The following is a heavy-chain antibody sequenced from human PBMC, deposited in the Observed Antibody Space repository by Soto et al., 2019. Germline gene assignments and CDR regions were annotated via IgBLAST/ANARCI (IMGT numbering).Heavy chain of an antibody. CDR2: ISSSGSTI. V-gene: IGHV3-48*03. J-gene: IGHJ6*02. Sequence: GGSLRLSCAASGFTFSSYAMNWVRQAPGKGLEWVSYISSSGSTIYYADSVKGRFTISRDNAKNSLYLQMNSLRAEDTAVYYCARETPAPSDYYYGMDVWGQGTTVTVSS. D-gene: IGHD2-2*01. CDR1: GFTFSSYA. CDR3: ARETPAPSDYYYGMDV.